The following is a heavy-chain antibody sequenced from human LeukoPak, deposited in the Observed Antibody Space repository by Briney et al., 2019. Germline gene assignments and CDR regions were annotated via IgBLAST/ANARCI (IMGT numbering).Heavy chain of an antibody. CDR3: AREYYYGSGSYSRYYGMDV. Sequence: GASVKVSCKASGGTFSSYAISWVRQAPGQGLEWMGGIIPIFGTANYAQKFQGRVTITADESTSTAYMELSSLRSEDTAVYYCAREYYYGSGSYSRYYGMDVWGQGTAVTVSS. CDR1: GGTFSSYA. V-gene: IGHV1-69*13. CDR2: IIPIFGTA. D-gene: IGHD3-10*01. J-gene: IGHJ6*02.